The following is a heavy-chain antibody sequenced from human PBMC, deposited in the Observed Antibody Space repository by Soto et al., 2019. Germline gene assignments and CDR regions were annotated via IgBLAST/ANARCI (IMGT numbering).Heavy chain of an antibody. D-gene: IGHD3-22*01. CDR1: GFTFTGND. CDR2: LYSSGST. Sequence: EVQLVESGGGVIQPGGSLRLSCAASGFTFTGNDMNWVRQAPGKGLEWVSLLYSSGSTYYADSVKGRFTISRDNSKNTLYLQMSSLRAEDTAVYDCATRPLLPGAPWGQGTMVTVSS. CDR3: ATRPLLPGAP. V-gene: IGHV3-53*01. J-gene: IGHJ3*01.